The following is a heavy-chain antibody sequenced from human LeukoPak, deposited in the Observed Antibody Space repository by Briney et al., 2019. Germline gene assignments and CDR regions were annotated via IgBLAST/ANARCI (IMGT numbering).Heavy chain of an antibody. J-gene: IGHJ6*04. Sequence: SVNVSCTASGGTFSSYAISWVRQAPGQGLEWMGGIIPIFGTANYAQKLQGRVTITADKSTSTAYMELSSLRSEDTAVYYCAMGGSGSYYNPPLDYGMDVWGKGTTVSVSS. V-gene: IGHV1-69*06. CDR1: GGTFSSYA. D-gene: IGHD3-10*01. CDR3: AMGGSGSYYNPPLDYGMDV. CDR2: IIPIFGTA.